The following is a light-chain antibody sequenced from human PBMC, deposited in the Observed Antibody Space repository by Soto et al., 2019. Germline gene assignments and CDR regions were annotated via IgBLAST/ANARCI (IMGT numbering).Light chain of an antibody. CDR2: GAS. CDR1: QSVSSNH. Sequence: ELVLTQSPGTLSLSPGEGATLSCRASQSVSSNHLAWYQQKPGQAPRLLIFGASSRASDIPDRFSGSGSVTDFTLTISSLEPEDFVVYYGQQDGSSPPYTFGQGTKLEIK. CDR3: QQDGSSPPYT. J-gene: IGKJ2*01. V-gene: IGKV3-20*01.